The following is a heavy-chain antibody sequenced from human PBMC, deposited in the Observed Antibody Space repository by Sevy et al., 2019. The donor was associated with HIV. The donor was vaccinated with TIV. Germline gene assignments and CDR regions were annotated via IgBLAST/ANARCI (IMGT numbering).Heavy chain of an antibody. J-gene: IGHJ4*02. CDR3: ARDRGVRDGYNYFDY. V-gene: IGHV4-61*01. CDR2: IYYSGST. Sequence: SETLSLTCTVSGGSVSSGSYYWSWIRQPPGKGQEWIGYIYYSGSTNYNPSLKSRVTISVDTSKNQFSLKLSSVTAADTAVYYCARDRGVRDGYNYFDYWGQGTLVTVSS. D-gene: IGHD3-10*01. CDR1: GGSVSSGSYY.